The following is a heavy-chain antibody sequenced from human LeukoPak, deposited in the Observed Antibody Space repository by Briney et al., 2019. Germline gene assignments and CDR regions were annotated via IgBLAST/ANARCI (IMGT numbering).Heavy chain of an antibody. Sequence: NPSETLSLTCTVSGGSISSYYWSWIRQPPGKGLEWIGYIYHSGSTYYNPSLKSRVTISVDTSKNQFSLKLSSVTAADTAVYYCARDRSAAYSSTYYFDYWGQGTLVTVSS. CDR1: GGSISSYY. D-gene: IGHD6-6*01. CDR2: IYHSGST. V-gene: IGHV4-30-2*05. J-gene: IGHJ4*02. CDR3: ARDRSAAYSSTYYFDY.